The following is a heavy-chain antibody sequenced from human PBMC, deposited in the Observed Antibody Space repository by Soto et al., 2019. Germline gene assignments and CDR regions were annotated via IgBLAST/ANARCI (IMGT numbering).Heavy chain of an antibody. J-gene: IGHJ4*02. CDR1: GFTFSSYA. Sequence: GGSLRLSCSASGFTFSSYAMSWVRQAPGKGLEWVSGISGSGGSTFYADSVKGRFTISRDNSENTLYLQMNSLRAEDTAVYYCAKESFSWYDYFDYWGQGTLVTVSS. CDR3: AKESFSWYDYFDY. CDR2: ISGSGGST. V-gene: IGHV3-23*01. D-gene: IGHD6-13*01.